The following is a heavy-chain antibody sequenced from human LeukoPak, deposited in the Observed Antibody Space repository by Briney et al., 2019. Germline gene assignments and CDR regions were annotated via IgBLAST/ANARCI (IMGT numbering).Heavy chain of an antibody. V-gene: IGHV3-30-3*01. D-gene: IGHD5-24*01. CDR2: ISYDGSNK. Sequence: GGSLRLSCAASGFTFSSYAMRWVRQAPGKGLEWVAVISYDGSNKYYADSVKGRFTISRDNSKNTLYLQMNSLRAEDTAVYYCARGKQMATISAFDYWGQGTLVTVSS. CDR3: ARGKQMATISAFDY. CDR1: GFTFSSYA. J-gene: IGHJ4*02.